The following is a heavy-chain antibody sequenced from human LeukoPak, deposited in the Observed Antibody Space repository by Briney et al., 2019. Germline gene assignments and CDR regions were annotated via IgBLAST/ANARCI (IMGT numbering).Heavy chain of an antibody. CDR1: GGSFSGYY. CDR2: IYTSGST. V-gene: IGHV4-59*10. D-gene: IGHD2-15*01. J-gene: IGHJ4*02. CDR3: ARGYCSGGSCYPDYFDY. Sequence: PSETLSLTCAVYGGSFSGYYWSWIRQPAGKGLEWIGRIYTSGSTNYNPSLKSRVTMSVDTSKNQFSLKLSSVTAADTAVYYCARGYCSGGSCYPDYFDYWGQGTLVTVSS.